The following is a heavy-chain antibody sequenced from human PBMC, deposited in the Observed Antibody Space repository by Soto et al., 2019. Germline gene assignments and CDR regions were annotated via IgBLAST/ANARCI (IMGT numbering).Heavy chain of an antibody. D-gene: IGHD3-10*01. CDR1: GFTFSSYT. CDR2: ISTSSSYI. CDR3: ARDPQWFGELLTPSYYFDY. Sequence: EVQLVESGGGLVKPGGSLRLSCAASGFTFSSYTMNWVRQAPGKGLEWVSSISTSSSYIYYADSVKGRFTISRDNAKNSLYLQMNSLRAEDTAVYYCARDPQWFGELLTPSYYFDYWGQGTLVTVSS. V-gene: IGHV3-21*01. J-gene: IGHJ4*02.